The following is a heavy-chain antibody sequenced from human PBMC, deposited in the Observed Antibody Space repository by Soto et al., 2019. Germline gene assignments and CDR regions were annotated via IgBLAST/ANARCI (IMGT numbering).Heavy chain of an antibody. CDR1: GFTFSSYW. V-gene: IGHV3-7*05. CDR2: IKQDGSEK. Sequence: GGSLRLSCAASGFTFSSYWMSWVRQAPGKGLEWVANIKQDGSEKYYVDSVKGRFTISRDNAKNSLYLQMNSLRAEDTAVYYCARVRVLHFWSGLLPWGQGTLVTVSS. J-gene: IGHJ5*02. CDR3: ARVRVLHFWSGLLP. D-gene: IGHD3-3*02.